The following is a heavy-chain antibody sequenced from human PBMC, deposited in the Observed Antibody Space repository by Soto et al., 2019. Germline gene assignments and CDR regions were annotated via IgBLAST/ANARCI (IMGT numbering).Heavy chain of an antibody. J-gene: IGHJ6*02. CDR1: GYSFTSYW. D-gene: IGHD3-22*01. CDR2: IYPGDSDT. V-gene: IGHV5-51*01. Sequence: GESLKISCKGSGYSFTSYWIGWVRQMPGKGLEWMGIIYPGDSDTRYSPPFQGQVTISADKSISTAYLQWSSLKASDTAMYYCARHSGGWLWGGYYYGMDVWGQGTTVTVSS. CDR3: ARHSGGWLWGGYYYGMDV.